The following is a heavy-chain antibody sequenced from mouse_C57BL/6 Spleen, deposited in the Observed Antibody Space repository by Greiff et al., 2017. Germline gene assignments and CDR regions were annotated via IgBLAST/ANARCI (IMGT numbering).Heavy chain of an antibody. D-gene: IGHD2-13*01. Sequence: EVQLQQSGPELVKPGASVKISCKSSGYSFTGYYMTWVNQSPEKSLEWIGEINPSTGGTTYHQKFKAQATLTVDNSYSTAYMQLKSLTSEDSAVYYCARRLTTFDYWGQGTILTVSA. CDR1: GYSFTGYY. CDR2: INPSTGGT. V-gene: IGHV1-42*01. J-gene: IGHJ2*01. CDR3: ARRLTTFDY.